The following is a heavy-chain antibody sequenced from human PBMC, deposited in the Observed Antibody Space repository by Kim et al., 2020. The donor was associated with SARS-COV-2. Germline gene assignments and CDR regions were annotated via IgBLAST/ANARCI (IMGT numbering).Heavy chain of an antibody. V-gene: IGHV4-34*01. Sequence: SETLSLTCAVYGGSFSGYYWSWIRQPPGKGLEWIGEINHSGSTNYNPSLKSRVTISVDTSKNQFSLKLSSVTAADTSVYYCARGRYSGYDSSGDYYYGMDVWGQGTTVTVSS. CDR1: GGSFSGYY. CDR2: INHSGST. J-gene: IGHJ6*02. D-gene: IGHD5-12*01. CDR3: ARGRYSGYDSSGDYYYGMDV.